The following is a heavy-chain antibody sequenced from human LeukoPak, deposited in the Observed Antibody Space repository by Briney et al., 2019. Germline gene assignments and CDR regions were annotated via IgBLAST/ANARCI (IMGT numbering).Heavy chain of an antibody. CDR1: GYTFTGYY. J-gene: IGHJ6*03. D-gene: IGHD2-2*02. CDR2: INPNSGGT. Sequence: ASVKVSCKASGYTFTGYYMHWVRQAPGQGLEWMGWINPNSGGTNYAQKFQGRVTMTRDTSISTAYMELSRLRSDDTAVYYCARLPLPAVISFGYYMDVWGKGTTVTVSS. V-gene: IGHV1-2*02. CDR3: ARLPLPAVISFGYYMDV.